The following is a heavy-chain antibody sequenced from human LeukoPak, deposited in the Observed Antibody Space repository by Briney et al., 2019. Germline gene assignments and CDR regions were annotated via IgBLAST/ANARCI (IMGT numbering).Heavy chain of an antibody. D-gene: IGHD4/OR15-4a*01. CDR3: ARELTYADY. Sequence: PSETLSLTCTVSGGSISSGDYYWSWIRQPPGKGLEWTGYIYYSGSTYYNPSLKSRVTMSVDTSKNQFSLKLSSVTAADTAVYYCARELTYADYWGQGTLVTVSS. CDR1: GGSISSGDYY. J-gene: IGHJ4*02. V-gene: IGHV4-30-4*01. CDR2: IYYSGST.